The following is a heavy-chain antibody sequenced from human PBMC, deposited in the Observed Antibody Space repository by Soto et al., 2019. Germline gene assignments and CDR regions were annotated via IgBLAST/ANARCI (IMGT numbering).Heavy chain of an antibody. Sequence: QVPLVQSGAEVKKPGASVKVSCKASGYTFTSYDINWVRQAAGQGLEWMGWMNPNSGNTGYAQKFQGRVTMTRNTSISTAYMELNSLRSEDTAVYYCARGSLVAASEFDYWGQGTLVTVSS. J-gene: IGHJ4*02. D-gene: IGHD5-12*01. CDR2: MNPNSGNT. CDR1: GYTFTSYD. V-gene: IGHV1-8*01. CDR3: ARGSLVAASEFDY.